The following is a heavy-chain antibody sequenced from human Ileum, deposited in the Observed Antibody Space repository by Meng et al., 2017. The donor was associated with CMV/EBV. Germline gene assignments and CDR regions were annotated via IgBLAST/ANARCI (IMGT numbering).Heavy chain of an antibody. J-gene: IGHJ6*02. V-gene: IGHV3-30*04. CDR3: ASSYGSGSYPYYYYYDIDV. Sequence: GGSLRLSCAASGFTFSTYAIHWVRQAPGKGLEWVAVISYDGSNKYYADSLKGRFTISRDNSKNTLYLQMNSLRAEDTAVYYCASSYGSGSYPYYYYYDIDVWGQGTTVTVSS. D-gene: IGHD3-10*01. CDR1: GFTFSTYA. CDR2: ISYDGSNK.